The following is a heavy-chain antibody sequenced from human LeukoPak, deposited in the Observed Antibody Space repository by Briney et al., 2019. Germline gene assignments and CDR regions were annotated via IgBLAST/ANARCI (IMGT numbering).Heavy chain of an antibody. V-gene: IGHV1-69*05. CDR2: IIPIFGTA. D-gene: IGHD3-22*01. CDR1: GGTFSSYA. CDR3: ARDTTPYYYYDSSGYYY. Sequence: SVKVSCKASGGTFSSYAISWVRQAPGQGLEWMGGIIPIFGTANYAQKFQGRVTITTDESTSTAYMELSSLRSEDTAVYYCARDTTPYYYYDSSGYYYWGQGTLVTVSS. J-gene: IGHJ4*02.